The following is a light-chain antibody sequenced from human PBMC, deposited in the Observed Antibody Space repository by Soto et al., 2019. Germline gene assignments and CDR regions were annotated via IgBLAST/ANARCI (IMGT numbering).Light chain of an antibody. CDR3: SSYTTSSTVA. V-gene: IGLV2-14*01. J-gene: IGLJ2*01. CDR1: SSDIGGYNY. CDR2: EVS. Sequence: QSALTQSASVSGSPGQSITISCTGTSSDIGGYNYVSWYQQHPDKAPKLMIFEVSNRPSGVSNRFSGSKSGNTASLTISGLLPEAEADYYCSSYTTSSTVAFGGGTQLTVL.